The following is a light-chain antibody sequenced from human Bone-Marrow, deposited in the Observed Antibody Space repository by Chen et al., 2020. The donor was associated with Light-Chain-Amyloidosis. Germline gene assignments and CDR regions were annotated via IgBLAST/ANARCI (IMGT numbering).Light chain of an antibody. CDR3: QSYQGSSQGV. Sequence: NFILTPPHSVSSSPGKTVIISCTRSSGSIATNYVQWYQQRPGSSPPTVLYEDAQRPSGVPDRFSGSIDRSSNSASLTISGLKTEDEADYNCQSYQGSSQGVFGGGTKLTVL. CDR2: EDA. V-gene: IGLV6-57*01. CDR1: SGSIATNY. J-gene: IGLJ3*02.